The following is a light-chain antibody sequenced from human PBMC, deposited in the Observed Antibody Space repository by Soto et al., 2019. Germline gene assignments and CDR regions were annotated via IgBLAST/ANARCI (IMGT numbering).Light chain of an antibody. Sequence: EIVLTQSPGTLSLSPGERATLSCRASQSVSSYLAWYQQKPGQAPRLLIYGASSRATGIPDRFSASGSGTAFPLTISRLGPEDFAVYCCRQYGSSSRTFGQGTKVEIK. V-gene: IGKV3-20*01. CDR2: GAS. CDR3: RQYGSSSRT. J-gene: IGKJ1*01. CDR1: QSVSSY.